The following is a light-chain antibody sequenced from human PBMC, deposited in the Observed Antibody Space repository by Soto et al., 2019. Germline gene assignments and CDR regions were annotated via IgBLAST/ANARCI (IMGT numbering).Light chain of an antibody. Sequence: IQMTPSPSTLPASVGARATITCRANQSISTWLAWYQQKPGKAPNLLIYKASRLETGVPSRFSGSGSGADFTLTISSLEPEDFAVYYCQQRSNWPWTFGQGTKVDIK. CDR3: QQRSNWPWT. CDR1: QSISTW. J-gene: IGKJ1*01. CDR2: KAS. V-gene: IGKV1-5*03.